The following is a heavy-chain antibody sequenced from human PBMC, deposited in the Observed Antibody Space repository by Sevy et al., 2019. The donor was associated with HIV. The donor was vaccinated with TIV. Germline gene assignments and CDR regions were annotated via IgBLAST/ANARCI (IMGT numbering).Heavy chain of an antibody. CDR1: GFTVSSNY. V-gene: IGHV3-53*01. D-gene: IGHD6-6*01. CDR2: IYDVSST. CDR3: ATQSGYSTSPGAFDI. J-gene: IGHJ3*02. Sequence: GGSLRLSCAASGFTVSSNYMSWVRQAPGKGLEWVSLIYDVSSTYFADSVEGRFTISTANSKNTLYLQMNSLRAEDTAVYYCATQSGYSTSPGAFDIWGQGTMVTVSS.